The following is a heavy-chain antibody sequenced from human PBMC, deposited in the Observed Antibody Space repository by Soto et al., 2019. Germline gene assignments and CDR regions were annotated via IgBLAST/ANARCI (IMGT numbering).Heavy chain of an antibody. V-gene: IGHV4-59*01. CDR2: IYYSGST. D-gene: IGHD2-2*01. J-gene: IGHJ5*02. Sequence: SETLSLTCTVSGGSISSYYWSWIRQPPGKGLEWIGYIYYSGSTNYNPSLKSRVTISVDTSKNQFSLKLSSVTAADTAVYYCARVGYCSSTSCPSMNWFDPWGQGTLVTVS. CDR1: GGSISSYY. CDR3: ARVGYCSSTSCPSMNWFDP.